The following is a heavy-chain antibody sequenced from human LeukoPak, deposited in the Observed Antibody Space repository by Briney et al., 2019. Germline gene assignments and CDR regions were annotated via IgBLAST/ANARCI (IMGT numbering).Heavy chain of an antibody. CDR3: ARGPMTTVTSWFDP. J-gene: IGHJ5*02. CDR1: GGSFSGYY. D-gene: IGHD4-17*01. V-gene: IGHV4-34*01. CDR2: INHSGST. Sequence: SETLSLTCAVYGGSFSGYYWSWIRQPPGKGLEWIGEINHSGSTNYNPSLKSRVTISVDTSKNQFSLKLSSVTAADTAVHYCARGPMTTVTSWFDPWGQGTLVTVSS.